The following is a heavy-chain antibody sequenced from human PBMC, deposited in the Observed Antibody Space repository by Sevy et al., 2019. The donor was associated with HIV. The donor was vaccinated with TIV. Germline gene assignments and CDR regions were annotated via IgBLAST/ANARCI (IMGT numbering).Heavy chain of an antibody. CDR2: IYPGDSDT. CDR3: ARLHYYGSGSYYNGDLGFDY. CDR1: GYSFTSYW. Sequence: GESLKISCKGSGYSFTSYWIGWVRQMPGKGLEWMGIIYPGDSDTRYSPSFQGQVTISADKSISTAYLQWSGLKASDTAMYYCARLHYYGSGSYYNGDLGFDYWGQGTLVTVSS. J-gene: IGHJ4*02. V-gene: IGHV5-51*01. D-gene: IGHD3-10*01.